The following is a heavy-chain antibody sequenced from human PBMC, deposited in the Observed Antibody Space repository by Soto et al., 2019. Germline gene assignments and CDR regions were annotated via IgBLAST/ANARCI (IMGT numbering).Heavy chain of an antibody. J-gene: IGHJ6*02. Sequence: PGESLKISCKGSGYSFTSYWIGWVRQMPGKGLEWMGIIYPGDSDTRYSPSFQGQVTISADKSISTAYLQWSSLKASDTAMYYCARHSWEYIFSSTYYYSYGMDVWCQVITFTVSS. CDR2: IYPGDSDT. V-gene: IGHV5-51*01. D-gene: IGHD1-26*01. CDR1: GYSFTSYW. CDR3: ARHSWEYIFSSTYYYSYGMDV.